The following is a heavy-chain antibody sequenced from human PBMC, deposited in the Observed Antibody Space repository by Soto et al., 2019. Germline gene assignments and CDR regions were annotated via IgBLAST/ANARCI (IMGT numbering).Heavy chain of an antibody. V-gene: IGHV1-18*01. J-gene: IGHJ6*02. CDR3: ARGAIGCSGGSCYSGIAVAGTSSYYYGMDV. D-gene: IGHD2-15*01. CDR2: ISAYNGNT. CDR1: GYTFTSYG. Sequence: ASVKVSCKASGYTFTSYGISWVRQAPGQGLEWMGWISAYNGNTNYAQKLQGRVTMTTDTSTSTAYMELRSLRSDDTAVYYCARGAIGCSGGSCYSGIAVAGTSSYYYGMDVWG.